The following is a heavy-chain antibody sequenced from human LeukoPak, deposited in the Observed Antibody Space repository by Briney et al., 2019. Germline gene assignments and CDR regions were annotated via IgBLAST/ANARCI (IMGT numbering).Heavy chain of an antibody. J-gene: IGHJ4*02. V-gene: IGHV3-48*04. D-gene: IGHD6-19*01. CDR3: ARGAYSSGWAYFDH. CDR2: ISFSVNTK. Sequence: GGSLRLSCAASGITFSSYAMSWVRQAPGKGLEWVSYISFSVNTKYYGDSVKGRFTISRDNAKNSLYLHMDSLRAEDTAVYYCARGAYSSGWAYFDHWGQGTLVTVSS. CDR1: GITFSSYA.